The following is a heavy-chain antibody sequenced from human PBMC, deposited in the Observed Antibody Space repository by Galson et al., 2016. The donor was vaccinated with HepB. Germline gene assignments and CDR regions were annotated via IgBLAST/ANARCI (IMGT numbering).Heavy chain of an antibody. CDR3: AKDPGGKFSDGSIDY. CDR1: GFTFSAYA. D-gene: IGHD5-24*01. V-gene: IGHV3-48*02. CDR2: ISNSPKTK. J-gene: IGHJ4*02. Sequence: SLRLSCAASGFTFSAYAMHWVRQAPGKGLEWVSHISNSPKTKHYTDSVKGRFTISRDNSKNSLFLQMNSLRDDDTAVYYCAKDPGGKFSDGSIDYWGQGTLVTVSS.